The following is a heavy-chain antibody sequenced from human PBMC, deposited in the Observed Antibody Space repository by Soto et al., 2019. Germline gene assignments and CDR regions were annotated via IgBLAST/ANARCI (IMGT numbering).Heavy chain of an antibody. Sequence: SETLSLTCAVYGGSFSGYYWSWIRQPPGKGLEWIGEINHSGSTNYNPSLKSRVTISVDTSKNQFSLKLSSVTAADTAVYYCARGGLLRYFDWLASPRMDVWGQGTTVTVSS. J-gene: IGHJ6*02. CDR2: INHSGST. CDR3: ARGGLLRYFDWLASPRMDV. CDR1: GGSFSGYY. D-gene: IGHD3-9*01. V-gene: IGHV4-34*01.